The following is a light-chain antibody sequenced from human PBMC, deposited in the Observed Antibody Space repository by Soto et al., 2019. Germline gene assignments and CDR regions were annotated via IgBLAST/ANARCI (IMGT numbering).Light chain of an antibody. V-gene: IGKV1-39*01. CDR1: QSIHIH. Sequence: DIQMTQSPSSLSASVGDRVTITCRACQSIHIHLNWYQQKPGKAPKLLIYATSNLQSGVPSRFSGSGSGTDFTLSISNLQPEDFGSYYCQQSDRVPLTFGGGTKVESK. CDR2: ATS. CDR3: QQSDRVPLT. J-gene: IGKJ4*01.